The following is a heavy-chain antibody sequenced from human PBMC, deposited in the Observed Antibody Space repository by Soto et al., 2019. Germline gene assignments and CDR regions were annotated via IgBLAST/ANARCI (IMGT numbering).Heavy chain of an antibody. D-gene: IGHD3-16*01. CDR1: GFSLTSRPVG. J-gene: IGHJ4*02. V-gene: IGHV2-5*02. CDR2: IYWDDDK. CDR3: AHRRNYDGSWNEGVFDY. Sequence: QITLKESGPTMVKPTQTLTLTCTVSGFSLTSRPVGVGWVREPPGKALEWLAFIYWDDDKRYSPSLRSTLTVTKDASKNQVVLTLTNMDPVDTATYYCAHRRNYDGSWNEGVFDYWGQGILVTVSS.